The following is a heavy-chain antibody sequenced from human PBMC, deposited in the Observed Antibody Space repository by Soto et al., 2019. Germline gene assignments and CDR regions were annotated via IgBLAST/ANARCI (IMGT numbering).Heavy chain of an antibody. CDR1: GDSVSSNSAA. CDR3: ARANDPSGNYIQYFDY. D-gene: IGHD3-22*01. V-gene: IGHV6-1*01. Sequence: PSQTLSLTFSISGDSVSSNSAAWNWIRQSPSRGLEWLGRTYYRSRWYDDYAESVRGRIAVNPATSKNQFSLQLNSVTPADTAVYFCARANDPSGNYIQYFDYWGQGTLVTVSS. CDR2: TYYRSRWYD. J-gene: IGHJ4*02.